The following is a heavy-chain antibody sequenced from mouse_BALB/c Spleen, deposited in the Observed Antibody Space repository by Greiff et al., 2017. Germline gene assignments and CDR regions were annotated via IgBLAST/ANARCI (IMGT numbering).Heavy chain of an antibody. V-gene: IGHV5-6-5*01. CDR3: ARALGSSRYYFDY. CDR2: ISSGGST. CDR1: GFTFSSYA. J-gene: IGHJ2*01. Sequence: EVKLVESGGGLVKPGGSLKLSCAASGFTFSSYAMSWVRQTPEKRLEWVASISSGGSTYYPDSVKGRFTISRDNARNILYLQMSSLRSEDTAMYYCARALGSSRYYFDYWGQGTTLTVSS. D-gene: IGHD1-1*01.